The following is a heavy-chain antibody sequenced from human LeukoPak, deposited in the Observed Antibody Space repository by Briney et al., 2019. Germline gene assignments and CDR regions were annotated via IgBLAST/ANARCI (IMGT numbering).Heavy chain of an antibody. J-gene: IGHJ4*02. CDR1: GFTFSSYE. D-gene: IGHD6-19*01. CDR2: ISSSGSTI. CDR3: VRAYHSSGWYRIDY. Sequence: GGSLRLSCAASGFTFSSYEMNWVRQAPGKGLEWVSYISSSGSTIYYADSVKGRFTIPRDNAKNSLYLQMNSLRAEDTAVYHCVRAYHSSGWYRIDYWGQGTLVTVSS. V-gene: IGHV3-48*03.